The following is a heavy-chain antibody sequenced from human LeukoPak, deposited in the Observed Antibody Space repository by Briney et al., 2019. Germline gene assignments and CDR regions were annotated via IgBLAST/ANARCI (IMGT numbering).Heavy chain of an antibody. J-gene: IGHJ3*02. Sequence: PGGSLRLSCAASGFVFSDYSMNWVRQAPGKGLEWVSASGSGGSTYYADSVKGRFTISRGSSKNTLYLQMNSLRAEDTAIYYCAKIGGYCISSSCYGWAFDIWGLGTMVTVSS. CDR1: GFVFSDYS. CDR3: AKIGGYCISSSCYGWAFDI. CDR2: SGSGGST. D-gene: IGHD2-2*01. V-gene: IGHV3-23*01.